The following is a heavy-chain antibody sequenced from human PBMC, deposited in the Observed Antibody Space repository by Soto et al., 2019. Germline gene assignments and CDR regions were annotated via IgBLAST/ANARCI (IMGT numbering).Heavy chain of an antibody. J-gene: IGHJ2*01. CDR3: ARAPSTWGYWYLDL. Sequence: SETLSLTCTVSGGSISSYYWSWIRQPPGKGLEWIGYIYYSGSTNYNPSLKSRVTISADTSKNQFSLKLSSVTAADTAVYYCARAPSTWGYWYLDLWGRGTLVT. D-gene: IGHD7-27*01. CDR2: IYYSGST. V-gene: IGHV4-59*08. CDR1: GGSISSYY.